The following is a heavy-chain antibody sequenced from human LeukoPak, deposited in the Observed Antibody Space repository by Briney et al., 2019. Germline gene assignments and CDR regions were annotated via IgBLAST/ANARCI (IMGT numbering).Heavy chain of an antibody. CDR2: ISGSGDNT. CDR3: AKDQRYFDYFDY. CDR1: GFTFSSHG. D-gene: IGHD3-9*01. J-gene: IGHJ4*02. V-gene: IGHV3-23*01. Sequence: GGSLRLSCAASGFTFSSHGMSWVRQAPGKGLEWVSTISGSGDNTYYADSVKGRLTISRDNSKNTLYLQMNSLRAEDTAVYYCAKDQRYFDYFDYWGQGTLVTVSS.